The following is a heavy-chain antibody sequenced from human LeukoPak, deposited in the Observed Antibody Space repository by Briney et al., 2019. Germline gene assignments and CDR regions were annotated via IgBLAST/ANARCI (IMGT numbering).Heavy chain of an antibody. D-gene: IGHD1-26*01. Sequence: QTGGSLRLSCAASGFTFSSYWMHWVRQAPGKGLVWVSRIISDGRITTYADSVKGRFTISRDNAKNTLYLQMNSLRAEDTAVYYCARGGTSYSGKLDYWGLGTLVTVS. J-gene: IGHJ4*02. CDR2: IISDGRIT. CDR3: ARGGTSYSGKLDY. V-gene: IGHV3-74*01. CDR1: GFTFSSYW.